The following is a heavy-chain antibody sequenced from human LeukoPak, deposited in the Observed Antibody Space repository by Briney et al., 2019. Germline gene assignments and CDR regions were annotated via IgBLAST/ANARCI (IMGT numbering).Heavy chain of an antibody. V-gene: IGHV3-33*06. CDR1: GFTFSSYG. Sequence: GGALRHSCAASGFTFSSYGMHWVRQAPGKGREWAAVIWFDGSNKYYADSVKGRFTISRDNSKNTLYLQMNSLRAEDTAVYYCAKDFEDALDIWGQGTMVTVSS. CDR2: IWFDGSNK. CDR3: AKDFEDALDI. J-gene: IGHJ3*02.